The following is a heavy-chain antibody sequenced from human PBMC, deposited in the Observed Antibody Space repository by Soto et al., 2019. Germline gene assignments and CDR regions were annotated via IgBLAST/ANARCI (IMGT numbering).Heavy chain of an antibody. J-gene: IGHJ6*03. D-gene: IGHD5-18*01. CDR1: GYSFTSYW. V-gene: IGHV5-51*01. Sequence: GESLKISCKGSGYSFTSYWIGWVRQMPGKGLEWMGIIYPGDSDTRYSPSFQGQVTISADKSISTAYLQWSSLKASDTAMYYCARHGNAQAVDTAMAPDYYYYYMDVWGKGTTVTVSS. CDR3: ARHGNAQAVDTAMAPDYYYYYMDV. CDR2: IYPGDSDT.